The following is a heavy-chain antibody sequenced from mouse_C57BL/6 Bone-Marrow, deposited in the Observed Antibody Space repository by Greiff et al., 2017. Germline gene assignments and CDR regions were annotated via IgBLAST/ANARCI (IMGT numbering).Heavy chain of an antibody. Sequence: VQLQLSGAELVRPGTSVKMSCKASGYTFTNYWIGWAKQRPGHGLEWIGDIYPGGGYTNYNEKFKGKATLTADKSSSTAYMQFSSLTSEDSAIYYCARVTTVVATDWYFDVWGTGTTVTVSS. V-gene: IGHV1-63*01. D-gene: IGHD1-1*01. J-gene: IGHJ1*03. CDR3: ARVTTVVATDWYFDV. CDR2: IYPGGGYT. CDR1: GYTFTNYW.